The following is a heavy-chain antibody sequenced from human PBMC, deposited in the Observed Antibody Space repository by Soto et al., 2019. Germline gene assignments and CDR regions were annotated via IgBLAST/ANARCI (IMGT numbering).Heavy chain of an antibody. CDR2: IDWDDDK. D-gene: IGHD3-3*01. CDR1: GFSLSTSGMC. V-gene: IGHV2-70*01. J-gene: IGHJ4*02. CDR3: ARGIFGVAPFDY. Sequence: SGPTLVNPTQTLTLTCTFSGFSLSTSGMCVSWIRQPPGKSLEWLALIDWDDDKYYSTSLKTRLTISKDTSKNQVVLTMTNMDPVDTATYYCARGIFGVAPFDYWGQGTLVTVSS.